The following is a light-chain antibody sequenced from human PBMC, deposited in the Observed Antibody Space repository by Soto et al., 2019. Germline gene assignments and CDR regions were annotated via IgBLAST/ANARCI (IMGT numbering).Light chain of an antibody. Sequence: EIVMTHSPATLSVSPWEIVTLSCRASQSVSSNLAWYQQKVGQAPRLLIYGASTRATGIPARFSGSGSGTEFTLIISSLQSEDSAVYYCQQYGSSPWTFGQGTKVDIK. J-gene: IGKJ1*01. CDR1: QSVSSN. CDR3: QQYGSSPWT. V-gene: IGKV3-15*01. CDR2: GAS.